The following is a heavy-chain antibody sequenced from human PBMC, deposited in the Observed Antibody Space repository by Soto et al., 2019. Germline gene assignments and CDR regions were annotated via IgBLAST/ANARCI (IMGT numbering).Heavy chain of an antibody. V-gene: IGHV4-39*01. Sequence: EALSLTCTVSAGSISSSSYYWGWIRQPPGKGLEWIGSIYYSGSTYYNPSLKSRVTISVDTSKNQFSLKLSSVTAADTAVYYCARCRRITIFGVVIGWFDPWGQGTRDTVSA. D-gene: IGHD3-3*01. J-gene: IGHJ5*02. CDR1: AGSISSSSYY. CDR3: ARCRRITIFGVVIGWFDP. CDR2: IYYSGST.